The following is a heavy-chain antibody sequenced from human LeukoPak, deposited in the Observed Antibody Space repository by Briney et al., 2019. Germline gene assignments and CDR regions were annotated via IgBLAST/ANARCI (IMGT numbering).Heavy chain of an antibody. CDR2: INPNSGNT. Sequence: GASVKVSCKASGYTFTGYYMHWVRQAPGQGLEWMGWINPNSGNTGYAQKFQGRVTMTRNTSISTAYMELSSLRSEDTAVYYCARGRSHRRGVDYWGQGTLVTVSS. J-gene: IGHJ4*02. D-gene: IGHD3-16*01. V-gene: IGHV1-8*02. CDR1: GYTFTGYY. CDR3: ARGRSHRRGVDY.